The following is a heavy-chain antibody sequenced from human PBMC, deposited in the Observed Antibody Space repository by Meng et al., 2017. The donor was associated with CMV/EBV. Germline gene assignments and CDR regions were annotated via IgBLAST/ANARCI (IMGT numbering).Heavy chain of an antibody. V-gene: IGHV3-21*01. Sequence: GGSLRLSCAASGFTFSSYSMNWVRQAPGKGLEWVSSISSSSSYIYYADSVKGRFTISRDNAKNSLYLQMNSLRAEDTAVYYCARDPHPYGFWSGYYNPFYYYGMDVWAKGPRSPSP. D-gene: IGHD3-3*01. CDR1: GFTFSSYS. CDR3: ARDPHPYGFWSGYYNPFYYYGMDV. CDR2: ISSSSSYI. J-gene: IGHJ6*02.